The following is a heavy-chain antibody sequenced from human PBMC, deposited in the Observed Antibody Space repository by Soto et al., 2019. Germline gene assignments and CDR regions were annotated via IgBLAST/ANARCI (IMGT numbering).Heavy chain of an antibody. D-gene: IGHD3-10*01. V-gene: IGHV3-23*01. CDR3: VREFAPGSPNYDY. J-gene: IGHJ4*02. CDR2: LTRSGTT. CDR1: GFTFSSYA. Sequence: SGGSLRLSCAASGFTFSSYAMGWGRQAPGKGLEWVSTLTRSGTTPYAESVRGRFTISRDNSKNTLYLQMDDLRAEDTAVYYCVREFAPGSPNYDYWGLGTLVTVSS.